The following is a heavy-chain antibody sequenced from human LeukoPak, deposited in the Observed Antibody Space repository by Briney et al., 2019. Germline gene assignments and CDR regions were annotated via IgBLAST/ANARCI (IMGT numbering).Heavy chain of an antibody. Sequence: PGRSLRLSCAASGFTFSSYAMHWVRQAPGKGLEWVAVISYDGSNKYYADSVKGRFTISRDNSKNTLYLQMNSLRAEDTAVYYCANLGPELRNNFDYWGQGTLVTVSS. V-gene: IGHV3-30-3*01. J-gene: IGHJ4*02. CDR2: ISYDGSNK. CDR3: ANLGPELRNNFDY. D-gene: IGHD1-26*01. CDR1: GFTFSSYA.